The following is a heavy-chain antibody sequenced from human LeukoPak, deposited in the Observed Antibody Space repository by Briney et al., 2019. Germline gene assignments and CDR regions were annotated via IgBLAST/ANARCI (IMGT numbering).Heavy chain of an antibody. CDR3: ARDARGYSGYDVDY. D-gene: IGHD5-12*01. CDR2: ISAYNGNT. V-gene: IGHV1-18*04. CDR1: GYTFTSYG. Sequence: GASVKVSRKASGYTFTSYGISWVRQAPGQGLEWMGWISAYNGNTNYAQKLQGRVTMTTDTSTSTAYMELRSLRSADTAVYYCARDARGYSGYDVDYWGQGTLVTVSS. J-gene: IGHJ4*02.